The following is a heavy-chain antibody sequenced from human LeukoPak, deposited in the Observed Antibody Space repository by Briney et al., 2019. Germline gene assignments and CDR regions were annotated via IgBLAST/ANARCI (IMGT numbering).Heavy chain of an antibody. D-gene: IGHD4-17*01. CDR3: AHRYGDQNLFDY. CDR1: GFSLSISGVG. V-gene: IGHV2-5*01. CDR2: IYWNDDK. J-gene: IGHJ4*02. Sequence: SGPTLVNPTQTLTLTCTFSGFSLSISGVGVGWIRQPPGKALEWLALIYWNDDKRYSPSLKGRLTITKDTPKNQVVLTMTNMDPVDTATYYCAHRYGDQNLFDYWGQGTLVTVSS.